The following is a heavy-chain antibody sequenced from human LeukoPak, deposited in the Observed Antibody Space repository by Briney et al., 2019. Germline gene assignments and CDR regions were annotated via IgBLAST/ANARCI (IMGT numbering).Heavy chain of an antibody. V-gene: IGHV1-69*06. J-gene: IGHJ4*02. CDR1: GGTFSSYA. Sequence: GASVKVSCKASGGTFSSYAISWVRQAPGQGLEWMGGIIPIFGTANYAQKFQGRVTITADKSTSTAYMELSSLRSEDTAVYYCAREVVTMVRGVIQPRGGFDYWGQGTLVTVSS. CDR3: AREVVTMVRGVIQPRGGFDY. D-gene: IGHD3-10*01. CDR2: IIPIFGTA.